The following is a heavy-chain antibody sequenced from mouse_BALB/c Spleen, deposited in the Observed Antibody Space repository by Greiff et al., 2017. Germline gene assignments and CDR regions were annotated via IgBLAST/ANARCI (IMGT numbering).Heavy chain of an antibody. Sequence: QVQLQQPGAELVKPGASVKLSCKASGYTFTSYWMHWVKQRPGQGLEWIGEINPSNGRTNYNEKFKGKATLTVDKSSSTAYMQLSSLTSEDSAVYYCARGDTTAHFDYWGQGTTLTGSS. D-gene: IGHD1-2*01. CDR1: GYTFTSYW. CDR2: INPSNGRT. V-gene: IGHV1S81*02. CDR3: ARGDTTAHFDY. J-gene: IGHJ2*01.